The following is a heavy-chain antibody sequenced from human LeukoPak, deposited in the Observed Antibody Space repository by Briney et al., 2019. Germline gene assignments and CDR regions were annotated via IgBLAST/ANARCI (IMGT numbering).Heavy chain of an antibody. V-gene: IGHV3-11*04. CDR3: ARGTVGSGSYNRYPAYMDV. Sequence: PGGSLRLSCAASGFTFSDYYMSWIRQAPGKGLEWVSYISSSGSTIYYADSVKGRFTISRDNAKNSLYLQMNSLRAEDTAVYYCARGTVGSGSYNRYPAYMDVWGKGTTVTVSS. CDR1: GFTFSDYY. CDR2: ISSSGSTI. J-gene: IGHJ6*03. D-gene: IGHD3-10*01.